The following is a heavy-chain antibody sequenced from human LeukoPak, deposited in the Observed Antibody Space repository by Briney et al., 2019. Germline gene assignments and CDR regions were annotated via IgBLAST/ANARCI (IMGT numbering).Heavy chain of an antibody. Sequence: SETLSLTCTVSGGSISNYYWSWILQPPGKGLEWIGYIYYSGTTNYNPSLKSRVTISVGTSKNQFSLKLSSVTAADTAVYYCARDWRRSSGWYQGSWFDPWGQGTLVTVSS. CDR1: GGSISNYY. CDR3: ARDWRRSSGWYQGSWFDP. J-gene: IGHJ5*02. D-gene: IGHD6-19*01. CDR2: IYYSGTT. V-gene: IGHV4-59*01.